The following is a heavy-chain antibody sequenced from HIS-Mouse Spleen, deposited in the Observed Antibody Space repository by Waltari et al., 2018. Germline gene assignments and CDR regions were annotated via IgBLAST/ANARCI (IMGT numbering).Heavy chain of an antibody. CDR1: GFTFSDHY. CDR3: ARVDYSSGKFPDY. Sequence: EVQLVESGGGLVQPGGSLRLSCAASGFTFSDHYMDCVRQAPGKGLEWVGRTRNKANSYTTEYAASVKGRFTISRDDSKNSLYLQMNSLKTEDTAVYYCARVDYSSGKFPDYWGQGTLVTVSS. J-gene: IGHJ4*02. V-gene: IGHV3-72*01. CDR2: TRNKANSYTT. D-gene: IGHD3-22*01.